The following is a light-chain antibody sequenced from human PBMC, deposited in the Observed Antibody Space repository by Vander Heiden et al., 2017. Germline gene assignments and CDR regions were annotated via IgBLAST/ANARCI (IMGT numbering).Light chain of an antibody. J-gene: IGLJ3*02. CDR1: SSSIRNKY. CDR2: ENN. Sequence: QSVLTQPPSVSAAPGQQGTISCSGSSSSIRNKYVSWNQKLPGTAPTPLIYENNKRPSVIPDRFSCSKSGTSATLRITGLQAGDEADYYCGTWDSSLWVFGGGTKLTVL. V-gene: IGLV1-51*01. CDR3: GTWDSSLWV.